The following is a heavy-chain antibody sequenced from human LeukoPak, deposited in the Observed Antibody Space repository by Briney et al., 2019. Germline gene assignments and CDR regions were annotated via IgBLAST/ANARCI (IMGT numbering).Heavy chain of an antibody. CDR1: GLTFSGSA. Sequence: GGSLRLSCAASGLTFSGSAMHWVRQASGKGLEWVGRIRSKANSYATAYAASVKGRFTISRDDSKNTAYLQMNSLKTEDTAVYYCTRDGSGPYYYYGMDVWGKGTTVTVSS. J-gene: IGHJ6*04. CDR2: IRSKANSYAT. D-gene: IGHD3-10*01. V-gene: IGHV3-73*01. CDR3: TRDGSGPYYYYGMDV.